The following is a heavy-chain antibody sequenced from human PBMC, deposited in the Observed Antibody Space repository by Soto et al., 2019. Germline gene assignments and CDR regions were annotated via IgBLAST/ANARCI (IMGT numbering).Heavy chain of an antibody. CDR1: GGSVSNGNYY. CDR2: IYHRGTT. Sequence: SETLSLTCTVFGGSVSNGNYYWSWIRQPPGKGLEWIGSIYHRGTTNSPPSLKSRVSISLDTSTTQFSLRLTSVTAADTAVYYCARQRIPLWRYYFDYWGQGTLVTSPQ. V-gene: IGHV4-61*01. CDR3: ARQRIPLWRYYFDY. D-gene: IGHD5-18*01. J-gene: IGHJ4*02.